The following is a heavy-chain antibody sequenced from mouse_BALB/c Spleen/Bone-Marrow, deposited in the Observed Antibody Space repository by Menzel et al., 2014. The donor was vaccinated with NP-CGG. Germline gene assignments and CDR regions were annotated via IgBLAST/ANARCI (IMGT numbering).Heavy chain of an antibody. J-gene: IGHJ3*01. V-gene: IGHV1-15*01. D-gene: IGHD2-12*01. CDR1: GYTFPAYD. CDR2: IDPETGGT. CDR3: TSYDWFAY. Sequence: ESGAELVRPGASVTLSCKASGYTFPAYDMHWVKQTPVHGLEWIGAIDPETGGTAYNQKFKGKATLTADKSSSTAYMELRSLTSEDSAVYYCTSYDWFAYWGQGTLVTVSA.